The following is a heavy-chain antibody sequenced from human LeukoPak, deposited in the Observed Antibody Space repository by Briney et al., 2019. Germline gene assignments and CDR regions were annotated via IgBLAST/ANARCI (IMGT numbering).Heavy chain of an antibody. CDR2: ISAYNGNT. Sequence: ASVKVSCKASGHTFTSYGISWVRQAPGQGLEWMGWISAYNGNTNYAQKLQGRVTMTTDTSTSTAYMELRSLRSDDTAVYYCARVVIRFLEWLSISGVDYWGQGTLVTVSS. V-gene: IGHV1-18*01. CDR1: GHTFTSYG. D-gene: IGHD3-3*01. J-gene: IGHJ4*02. CDR3: ARVVIRFLEWLSISGVDY.